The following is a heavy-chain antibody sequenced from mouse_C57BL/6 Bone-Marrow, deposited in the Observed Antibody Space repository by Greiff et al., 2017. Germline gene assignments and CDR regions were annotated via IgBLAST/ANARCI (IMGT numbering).Heavy chain of an antibody. V-gene: IGHV1-64*01. Sequence: VQLQQPGAELVKPGASVKLSCKASGYTFTSYWMHWVKQRPGQGLAWIGMIHPNSGSTNYNEKFTSKATLTVDKSSSTAYMQLSSLTSEDSAVYYCANYYGSRGGNYWGQGTTLTVSS. CDR2: IHPNSGST. CDR3: ANYYGSRGGNY. CDR1: GYTFTSYW. J-gene: IGHJ2*01. D-gene: IGHD1-1*01.